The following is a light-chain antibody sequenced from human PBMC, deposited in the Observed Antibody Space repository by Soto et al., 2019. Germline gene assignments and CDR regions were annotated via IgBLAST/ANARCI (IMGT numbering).Light chain of an antibody. CDR1: QSISSW. J-gene: IGKJ1*01. V-gene: IGKV1-5*03. CDR2: KAS. Sequence: DIQMTQSPSTLSASVGDRVTITCRASQSISSWLAWYQQKPGKAPKLLIYKASSLESGVPSRFSRSGSGTEFTLTISSLQPDDFATYYCQQYNSYSWTFGKGTKVEIK. CDR3: QQYNSYSWT.